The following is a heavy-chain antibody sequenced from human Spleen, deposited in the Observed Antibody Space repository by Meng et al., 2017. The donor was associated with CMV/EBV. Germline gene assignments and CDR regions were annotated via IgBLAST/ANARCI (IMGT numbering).Heavy chain of an antibody. CDR2: TYYRFKWYN. V-gene: IGHV6-1*01. D-gene: IGHD3-22*01. Sequence: GDSVSSNSAAWNWIRQSPSRGLEWLGRTYYRFKWYNNYALSVKSRLTINPDTSKNRFSLQLNSVTPEDTAMYYCARMHDSGGYYDYWGQGTLVTVSS. J-gene: IGHJ4*02. CDR1: GDSVSSNSAA. CDR3: ARMHDSGGYYDY.